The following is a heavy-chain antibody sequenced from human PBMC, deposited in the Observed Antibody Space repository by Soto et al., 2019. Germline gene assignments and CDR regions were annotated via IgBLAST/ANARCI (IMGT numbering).Heavy chain of an antibody. D-gene: IGHD5-18*01. V-gene: IGHV3-23*01. CDR2: ISGSGGST. Sequence: GGSLRLSCAASGFTFSSYAMSWVRQAPGEGLEWVSAISGSGGSTYYADSVKGRFTISRDNSKNTLYLQMNSLRAEDAAVYYCAKAATTAMATYNWFDPWGQGTLVTVSS. CDR3: AKAATTAMATYNWFDP. J-gene: IGHJ5*02. CDR1: GFTFSSYA.